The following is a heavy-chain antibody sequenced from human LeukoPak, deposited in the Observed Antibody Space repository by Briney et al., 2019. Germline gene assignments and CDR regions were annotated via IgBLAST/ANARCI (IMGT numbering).Heavy chain of an antibody. Sequence: SETLSLTCSVSGASLSSYYWGWIRQSPGKGLEWLGYIYDTGKTDYNPSLKSRGTLSLDTSKNQFSLALTSVNAADTAVYYCVTGYYEPFDNWGQGTLVTVSS. D-gene: IGHD3-3*01. CDR3: VTGYYEPFDN. J-gene: IGHJ4*02. CDR1: GASLSSYY. V-gene: IGHV4-59*01. CDR2: IYDTGKT.